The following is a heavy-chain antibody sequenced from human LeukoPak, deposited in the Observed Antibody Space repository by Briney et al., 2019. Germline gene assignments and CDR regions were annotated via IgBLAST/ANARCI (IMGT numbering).Heavy chain of an antibody. Sequence: PGGSLRLSCAASGFTFSSYSMNWVRQASGKGLEWVSYISRSSSAIYYADSVKGRFTISRDNAKNSLYLQMNSLRAEDTAVYYCAREGYYDSSGYARGGFDYWGQGTLVTVSS. V-gene: IGHV3-48*04. J-gene: IGHJ4*02. CDR1: GFTFSSYS. CDR2: ISRSSSAI. CDR3: AREGYYDSSGYARGGFDY. D-gene: IGHD3-22*01.